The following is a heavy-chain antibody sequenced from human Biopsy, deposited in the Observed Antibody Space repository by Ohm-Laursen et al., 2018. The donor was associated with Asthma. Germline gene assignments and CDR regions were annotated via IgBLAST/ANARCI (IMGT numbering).Heavy chain of an antibody. CDR2: ISSGTTYI. J-gene: IGHJ6*02. Sequence: SLRLSCVASGFTFNYYSINWVRQAPGKGLEWVVSISSGTTYIYYADSVKGRFTISRDNGKNSLFLHMSSLRAEDTAVYYCARDSGGDWSCSDRRCDYYYTYAMDVWGQGTTVTVSS. D-gene: IGHD2-15*01. V-gene: IGHV3-21*01. CDR1: GFTFNYYS. CDR3: ARDSGGDWSCSDRRCDYYYTYAMDV.